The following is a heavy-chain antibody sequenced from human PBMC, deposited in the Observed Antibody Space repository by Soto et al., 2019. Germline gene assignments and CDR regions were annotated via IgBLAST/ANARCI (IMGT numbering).Heavy chain of an antibody. CDR1: GFMFSNHG. J-gene: IGHJ4*02. Sequence: QVQLVESGRGVIQPGRSLRLSCAASGFMFSNHGMHWVRQAPGKGLEWVAVIWSDGNNRYYADSVKGRFTISRDNSKNTVYLQMNSLRAEDTAVYYCVRGDNWNDEASDYWGQGTLVTVSS. D-gene: IGHD1-1*01. CDR3: VRGDNWNDEASDY. CDR2: IWSDGNNR. V-gene: IGHV3-33*01.